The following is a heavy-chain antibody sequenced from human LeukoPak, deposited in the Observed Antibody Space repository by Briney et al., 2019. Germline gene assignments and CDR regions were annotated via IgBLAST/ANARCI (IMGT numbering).Heavy chain of an antibody. Sequence: SETLSLTCAVSGGSISSSNWWSWVRRPPGKGLEWIGEIYHSGSTNYNPSLKSRVTISVDKSKNQFSLKLSSVTAADTAVYYCATYTNRGVIDFWGQGTLVTVSS. J-gene: IGHJ4*02. V-gene: IGHV4-4*02. CDR1: GGSISSSNW. D-gene: IGHD3-10*01. CDR3: ATYTNRGVIDF. CDR2: IYHSGST.